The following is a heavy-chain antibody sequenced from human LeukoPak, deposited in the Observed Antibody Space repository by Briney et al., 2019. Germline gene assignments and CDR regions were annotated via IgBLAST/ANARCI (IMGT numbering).Heavy chain of an antibody. CDR2: IDYSGST. Sequence: SETLSLTCTVSGDSSYNSLYSWGWVRQPPGKGLEWIGSIDYSGSTYYNPSLKSRATISIDASKNQFSLNLSSVTAADTAVYYCAREYTLYRSGWFLDYWGQGTLVTVSS. V-gene: IGHV4-39*07. D-gene: IGHD6-19*01. J-gene: IGHJ4*02. CDR1: GDSSYNSLYS. CDR3: AREYTLYRSGWFLDY.